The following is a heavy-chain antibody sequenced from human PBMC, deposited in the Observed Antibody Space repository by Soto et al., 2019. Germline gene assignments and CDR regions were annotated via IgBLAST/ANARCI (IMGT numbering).Heavy chain of an antibody. D-gene: IGHD6-13*01. CDR2: IYYTGDA. J-gene: IGHJ4*02. CDR1: GGSISSYF. Sequence: SETLSLTCTVSGGSISSYFWSWIRQPPGKGLEFIGYIYYTGDANYNPSLKSRVSMSLDTSKNHFSLKLTSVTAADTAVYYCARDHSSTPRVFEYWGQGTPVTVSS. V-gene: IGHV4-59*01. CDR3: ARDHSSTPRVFEY.